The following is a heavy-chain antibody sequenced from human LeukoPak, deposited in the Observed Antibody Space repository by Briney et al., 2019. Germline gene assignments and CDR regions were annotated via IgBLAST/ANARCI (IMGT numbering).Heavy chain of an antibody. D-gene: IGHD6-19*01. CDR3: ARAIFSRGWYLVDY. CDR2: ISTRIDYM. J-gene: IGHJ4*02. CDR1: GFPFSSYS. V-gene: IGHV3-21*01. Sequence: PGGSLRLSCAASGFPFSSYSMNWVRRAQGRGLEWVSSISTRIDYMYYADSVKGRYTISRDNAKNSLYLQMNSLRAEDTAVYYCARAIFSRGWYLVDYWGQGTLVTVSS.